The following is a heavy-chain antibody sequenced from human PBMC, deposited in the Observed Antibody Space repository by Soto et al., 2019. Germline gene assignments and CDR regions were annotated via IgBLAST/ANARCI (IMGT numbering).Heavy chain of an antibody. CDR1: GFTFSSYA. D-gene: IGHD4-17*01. Sequence: EVQLLESGGGLVQPGGSLRLSCAASGFTFSSYAMSWVRQAPGKGLEWVSAISGSGGSTYYADSVKGRFTIARDNSKTTLYLKMNSLRAEDTAVYYCAKLLVPDYGENYFDYWGQGTLVTVSS. CDR2: ISGSGGST. V-gene: IGHV3-23*01. J-gene: IGHJ4*02. CDR3: AKLLVPDYGENYFDY.